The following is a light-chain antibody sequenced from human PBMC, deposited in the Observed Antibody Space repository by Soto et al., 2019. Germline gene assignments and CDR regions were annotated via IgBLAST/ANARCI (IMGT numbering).Light chain of an antibody. CDR1: LGIRND. CDR3: LQDYNYPLT. CDR2: GAS. J-gene: IGKJ4*01. V-gene: IGKV1-6*02. Sequence: AIQLTQSPSALSASVGDRVTITCRASLGIRNDLGWYQQKPGEAPRLLVYGASTLQSGVPSRFSGSGSGTDFTLTISSLQLEDFGTYYCLQDYNYPLTFGGGTRLEI.